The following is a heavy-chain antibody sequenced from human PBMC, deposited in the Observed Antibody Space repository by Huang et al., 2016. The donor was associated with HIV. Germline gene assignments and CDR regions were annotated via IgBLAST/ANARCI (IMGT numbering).Heavy chain of an antibody. J-gene: IGHJ4*02. V-gene: IGHV1-3*01. CDR3: ARGFVIFGAPLWPAY. CDR1: GYSFTTYA. D-gene: IGHD2-21*01. Sequence: QVQLVQSGAEVKKPGASVKVSCKASGYSFTTYALHWVRQAPGNRLEWMGVINPGNGNTNYSQKFQDRVTITRDTSASTGYMEVSSLTFEGTAVYYCARGFVIFGAPLWPAYWGQGTLISVSS. CDR2: INPGNGNT.